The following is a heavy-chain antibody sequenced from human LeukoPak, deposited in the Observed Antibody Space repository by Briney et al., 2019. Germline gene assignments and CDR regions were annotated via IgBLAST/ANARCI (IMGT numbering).Heavy chain of an antibody. J-gene: IGHJ4*02. CDR3: ARAPIKADVLRYFDWLYYLDY. CDR2: IYYSGST. CDR1: GGSISSYY. D-gene: IGHD3-9*01. V-gene: IGHV4-59*01. Sequence: SETLSLTCTVSGGSISSYYWSWIRQPPGKGLEWIGYIYYSGSTNYNPSLKSRVTISVDTSKNQFSLKLSSVTAADTAVYYCARAPIKADVLRYFDWLYYLDYWGQGTLVTVSS.